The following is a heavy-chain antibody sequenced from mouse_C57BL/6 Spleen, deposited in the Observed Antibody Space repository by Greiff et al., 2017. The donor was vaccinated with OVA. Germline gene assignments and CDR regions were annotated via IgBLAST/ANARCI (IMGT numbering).Heavy chain of an antibody. CDR1: GYTFTSYW. V-gene: IGHV1-64*01. J-gene: IGHJ4*01. CDR2: IHPNSGST. CDR3: ARWITGTYAMDY. Sequence: VQLQQPGAELVKPGASVKLSCKASGYTFTSYWMHWVKQRPGQGLEWIGMIHPNSGSTNYNEKFKSKATLTVDKSSSTAYMQLSSLTSEDSAVYYCARWITGTYAMDYWGQGTSVTVSS. D-gene: IGHD4-1*01.